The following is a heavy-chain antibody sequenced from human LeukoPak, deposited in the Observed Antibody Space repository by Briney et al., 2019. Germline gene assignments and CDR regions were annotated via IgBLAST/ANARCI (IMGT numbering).Heavy chain of an antibody. J-gene: IGHJ4*02. V-gene: IGHV3-48*04. CDR3: ARDRNDLVRTDIVVVVAATRAFDY. CDR2: ISGRGTTK. CDR1: GFVFNNYA. D-gene: IGHD2-15*01. Sequence: GGSLRLSCTTSGFVFNNYAMTWVRQVPGKGLEWVASISGRGTTKYYGDSFKGRFTISRDNAKNSLYLQMNSLRAEDTAVYYCARDRNDLVRTDIVVVVAATRAFDYWGQGTLVTVSS.